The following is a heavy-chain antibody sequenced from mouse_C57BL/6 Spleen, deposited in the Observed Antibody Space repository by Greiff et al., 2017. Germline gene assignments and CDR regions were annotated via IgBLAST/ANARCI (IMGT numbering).Heavy chain of an antibody. CDR3: AKLTGTPFAY. Sequence: VQRVESGPELVKPGASVKISCKASGYAFSSSWMNWVKQRPGKGLEWIGRIYPGDGDTNYNGKFKGKATLTADKSSSTAYMQLSSLTSEDSAVYFCAKLTGTPFAYWGQGTLVTVSA. V-gene: IGHV1-82*01. CDR2: IYPGDGDT. CDR1: GYAFSSSW. D-gene: IGHD4-1*01. J-gene: IGHJ3*01.